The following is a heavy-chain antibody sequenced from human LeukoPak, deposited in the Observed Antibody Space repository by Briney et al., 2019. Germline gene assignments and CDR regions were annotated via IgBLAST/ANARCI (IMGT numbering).Heavy chain of an antibody. CDR2: ISRSGDAT. CDR1: GFTLNTYT. Sequence: GGSLRLSCAASGFTLNTYTMNWVRQAPGKGPEWLSYISRSGDATDYADSVKGRFTISRGIGKNALYLQMNSLRDEDTAMYYCVRDNLWAFDIWGRGTVVIVSS. CDR3: VRDNLWAFDI. D-gene: IGHD2-21*01. J-gene: IGHJ3*02. V-gene: IGHV3-48*02.